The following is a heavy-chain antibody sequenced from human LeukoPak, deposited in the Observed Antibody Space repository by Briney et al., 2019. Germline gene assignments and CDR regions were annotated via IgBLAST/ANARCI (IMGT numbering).Heavy chain of an antibody. V-gene: IGHV4-59*08. J-gene: IGHJ2*01. CDR1: GGSISSYY. CDR3: ARGVGDGYNPRNYWYFDL. CDR2: IYYSGST. D-gene: IGHD5-24*01. Sequence: PSETLPLTCTVSGGSISSYYWSWIRQPPGKGLEWIGYIYYSGSTNYNPSLKSRVTISVDTSKNQFSLKLSSVTAADTAVYYCARGVGDGYNPRNYWYFDLWGRGTLVTVSS.